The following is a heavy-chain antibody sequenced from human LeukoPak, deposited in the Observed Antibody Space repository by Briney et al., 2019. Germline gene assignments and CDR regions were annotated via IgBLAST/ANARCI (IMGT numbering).Heavy chain of an antibody. CDR2: ISGSGGST. CDR1: GFTFSSYA. D-gene: IGHD4-17*01. J-gene: IGHJ3*02. V-gene: IGHV3-23*01. Sequence: GGSLRLSCAASGFTFSSYAMSWVRQAPGKGLEWVSAISGSGGSTYYADSAEGRFTISRDNSKNTLYLQMNSLRAEDTAVYYCAKDYGDYTVGAFDIWGQGTMVTVSS. CDR3: AKDYGDYTVGAFDI.